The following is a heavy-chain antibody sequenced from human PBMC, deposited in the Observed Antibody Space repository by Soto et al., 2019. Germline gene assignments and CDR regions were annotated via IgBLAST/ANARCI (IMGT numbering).Heavy chain of an antibody. CDR3: ASSRYDSSGYSPNDAFDI. CDR2: IYNSGSS. CDR1: GGSISSGDYY. V-gene: IGHV4-30-4*01. Sequence: SETLSLTCTVSGGSISSGDYYWSWIRQPPGKGLEWIGYIYNSGSSYFNPSLKSRFTISVDMSKNHFSLKLSSVTAADTAVYYCASSRYDSSGYSPNDAFDIWGPGTMVTVS. J-gene: IGHJ3*02. D-gene: IGHD3-22*01.